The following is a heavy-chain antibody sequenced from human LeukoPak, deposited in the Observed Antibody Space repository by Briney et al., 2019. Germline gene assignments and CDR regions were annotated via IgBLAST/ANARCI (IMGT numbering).Heavy chain of an antibody. D-gene: IGHD3-3*02. CDR1: GGSISSSNW. CDR3: ARFSPPWQSTHEDY. J-gene: IGHJ4*02. V-gene: IGHV4-4*02. Sequence: SGTLSLTCAVSGGSISSSNWWSWVRQPPGKGLEWIGEIYHSGSTNYNPSLKSRVTISVDKSKNQFSLKLSSVTAADTAVYYCARFSPPWQSTHEDYWGQGTLVTVSS. CDR2: IYHSGST.